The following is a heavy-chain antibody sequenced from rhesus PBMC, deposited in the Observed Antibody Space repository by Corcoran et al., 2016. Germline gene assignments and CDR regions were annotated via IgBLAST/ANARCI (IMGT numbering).Heavy chain of an antibody. CDR1: GGSISSNY. V-gene: IGHV4-173*01. D-gene: IGHD6-13*01. CDR3: ARGVSSWTSGRYFDY. Sequence: QLQLQESGPGLVKPSETLSLTCAVSGGSISSNYWSWIRSPPGKELEWIGSISDRGGINDYNPSLKSRIAISTDTAKNRFSLKLRSVTAADTAVYYCARGVSSWTSGRYFDYWGQGVLVTVSS. J-gene: IGHJ4*01. CDR2: ISDRGGIN.